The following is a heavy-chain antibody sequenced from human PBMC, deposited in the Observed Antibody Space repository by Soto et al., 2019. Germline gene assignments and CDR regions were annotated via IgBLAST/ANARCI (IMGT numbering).Heavy chain of an antibody. CDR1: GYSFPTYW. Sequence: GESLKISCKGSGYSFPTYWIGWVRQLPGKGLEWMGIIYPGDSDTTYSPSFEGQVTISADKSISTAYLQWSSLKASDTAMYYCARLEYSTSSFDYWAQGTLVTVSS. D-gene: IGHD6-6*01. V-gene: IGHV5-51*01. CDR2: IYPGDSDT. J-gene: IGHJ4*02. CDR3: ARLEYSTSSFDY.